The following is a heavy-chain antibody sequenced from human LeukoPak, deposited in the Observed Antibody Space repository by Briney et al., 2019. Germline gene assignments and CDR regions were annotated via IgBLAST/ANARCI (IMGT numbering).Heavy chain of an antibody. CDR2: IYYSGST. D-gene: IGHD3-9*01. J-gene: IGHJ6*02. V-gene: IGHV4-59*01. CDR1: GGSISSYY. Sequence: SETLSLTCSVSGGSISSYYWSWIRQPPGKGLEWIGYIYYSGSTNYNPSLKSRVTISVDTSKNQFSLKLSSVTAADTAVYYCARDRERYFDWLPTFDYYGMDVWGQGTTVTVSS. CDR3: ARDRERYFDWLPTFDYYGMDV.